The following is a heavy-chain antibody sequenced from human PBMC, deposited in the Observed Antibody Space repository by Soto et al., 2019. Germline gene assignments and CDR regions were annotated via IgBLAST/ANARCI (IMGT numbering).Heavy chain of an antibody. Sequence: GASVKVYCKASGYTLTGYYMHWVRQAPGQGLEWMGWINPNSGGTHYAQKFQGWVTMTRDTSISTAYMELSRLRSDDTAVYYCARFGGSTAAGTPGPDFDYWGQGTLVTVSS. CDR2: INPNSGGT. CDR3: ARFGGSTAAGTPGPDFDY. D-gene: IGHD6-13*01. CDR1: GYTLTGYY. J-gene: IGHJ4*02. V-gene: IGHV1-2*04.